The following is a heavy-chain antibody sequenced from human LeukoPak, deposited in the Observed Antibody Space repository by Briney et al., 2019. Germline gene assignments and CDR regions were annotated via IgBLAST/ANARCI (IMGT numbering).Heavy chain of an antibody. CDR3: ARAAITYRSSCCRNAFDI. CDR1: GVSISSYD. V-gene: IGHV4-4*07. J-gene: IGHJ3*02. Sequence: SETLSLTCTVSGVSISSYDWSWVRQPAGKGLEWIWRIYTSGSTNYNPSLKSRVTMSVDTSKNQFSLKLSSVTAADTAMYYCARAAITYRSSCCRNAFDIWGQGTMVTVSS. D-gene: IGHD6-13*01. CDR2: IYTSGST.